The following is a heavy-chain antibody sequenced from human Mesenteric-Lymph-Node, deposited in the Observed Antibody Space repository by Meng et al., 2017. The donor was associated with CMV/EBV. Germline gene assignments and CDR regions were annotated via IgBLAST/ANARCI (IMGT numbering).Heavy chain of an antibody. Sequence: GESLKISCEASGYSFTNYWIGWVRQMPGKGLEWMGIIYPGDSDTRYSPSFQGQVTISADKSISTAYLQWSSLKASDTAMYYCARAAAAGYYYYYGMDVWGQGTTVTVSS. J-gene: IGHJ6*02. D-gene: IGHD6-13*01. V-gene: IGHV5-51*01. CDR1: GYSFTNYW. CDR3: ARAAAAGYYYYYGMDV. CDR2: IYPGDSDT.